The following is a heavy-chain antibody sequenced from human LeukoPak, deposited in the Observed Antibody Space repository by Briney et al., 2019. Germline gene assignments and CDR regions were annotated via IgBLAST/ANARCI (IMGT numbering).Heavy chain of an antibody. J-gene: IGHJ4*02. V-gene: IGHV3-13*01. CDR1: GFTFSSYD. Sequence: PGGSLRLSCAASGFTFSSYDMHWVRQATGKGLEWVSGIGTAGDTYYPGSVKGRFTISRENAKDSLYLQMNSLRAEDTAVYYCAKERDRGIEVADDFDLWGQGILVTVSS. CDR2: IGTAGDT. D-gene: IGHD6-19*01. CDR3: AKERDRGIEVADDFDL.